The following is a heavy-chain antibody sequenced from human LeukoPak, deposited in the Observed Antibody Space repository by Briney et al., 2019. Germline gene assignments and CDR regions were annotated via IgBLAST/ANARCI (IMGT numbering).Heavy chain of an antibody. CDR3: ARGMVRGVTPHYFDY. CDR2: ISAYSGNT. V-gene: IGHV1-18*01. D-gene: IGHD3-10*01. CDR1: GYTFTSYG. J-gene: IGHJ4*02. Sequence: ASVKVSCKASGYTFTSYGISWVRQAPGQGLEWMGWISAYSGNTNYAQKLQGRVTMTTDTSTSTAYMELRSLRSDDTAVYYCARGMVRGVTPHYFDYWGQGTLVTVSS.